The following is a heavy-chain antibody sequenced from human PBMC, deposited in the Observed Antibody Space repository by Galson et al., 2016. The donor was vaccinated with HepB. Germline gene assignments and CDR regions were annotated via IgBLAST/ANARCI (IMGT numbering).Heavy chain of an antibody. D-gene: IGHD2-2*01. V-gene: IGHV4-31*03. CDR3: ARWDGFTAADY. J-gene: IGHJ4*02. Sequence: TLSHTCTVSGGSLSSGGYYWSWIRQHPEKGLEWIGNIYYSGATYYNPSLKSRVMISVETSKNQFSLNLTSVTAADTAVYYCARWDGFTAADYWGQGALVTVSS. CDR2: IYYSGAT. CDR1: GGSLSSGGYY.